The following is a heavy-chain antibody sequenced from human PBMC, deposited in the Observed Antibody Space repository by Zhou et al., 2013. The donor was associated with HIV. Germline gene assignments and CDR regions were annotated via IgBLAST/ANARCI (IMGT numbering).Heavy chain of an antibody. J-gene: IGHJ2*01. CDR2: IYSSGST. CDR1: GGSISSHY. D-gene: IGHD2-2*01. Sequence: QVQLQESGPGLVRPSETLSLTCTVSGGSISSHYWSWIRQPPGKGLEWIGYIYSSGSTNYNPSFKSRVTMSVDASKNKFSLKLKSVTAADTAVYYCARQRYQLLSIDNWYFDVWGLAPWSLSPQ. V-gene: IGHV4-59*11. CDR3: ARQRYQLLSIDNWYFDV.